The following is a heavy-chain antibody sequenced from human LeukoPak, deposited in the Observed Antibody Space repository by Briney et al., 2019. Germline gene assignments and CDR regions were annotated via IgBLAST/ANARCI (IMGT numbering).Heavy chain of an antibody. J-gene: IGHJ6*02. CDR1: GRSFSGYY. V-gene: IGHV4-34*01. CDR3: ARGLPYYYYYYGMDV. CDR2: INHSGST. Sequence: PSETLSLTCAVYGRSFSGYYWSWIRQPPGKGLEWIGEINHSGSTNYNPSLKSRVTISVDTSKNQFSLKLSSVTAADTAVYYCARGLPYYYYYYGMDVWGQGTTVTVSS.